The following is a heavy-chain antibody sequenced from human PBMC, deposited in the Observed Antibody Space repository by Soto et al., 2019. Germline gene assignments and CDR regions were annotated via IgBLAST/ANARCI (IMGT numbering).Heavy chain of an antibody. J-gene: IGHJ5*02. Sequence: ASVKVSCKASGGTFSSYAISWVRQAPGQGLEWMGGIIPIFGTANYAQKFQGRVTIAADESTSTAYMELSSLRSEDTAVYYCARGEEEVGCYNGLDAWGQGTLVTVSS. CDR3: ARGEEEVGCYNGLDA. CDR1: GGTFSSYA. D-gene: IGHD2-15*01. CDR2: IIPIFGTA. V-gene: IGHV1-69*13.